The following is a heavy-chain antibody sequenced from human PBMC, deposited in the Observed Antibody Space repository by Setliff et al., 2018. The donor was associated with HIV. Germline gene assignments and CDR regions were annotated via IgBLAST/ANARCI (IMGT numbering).Heavy chain of an antibody. CDR2: MNPNSGNT. CDR1: GYTFTGYG. J-gene: IGHJ5*02. V-gene: IGHV1-8*02. Sequence: ASVKVSCKASGYTFTGYGISWVRQAPGQGLEWMGWMNPNSGNTGYAQKFQGRVTMTRNTSISTTYMELSSLRSEDTAVYYCARGLQNTIDPWGQGTLVTVSS. CDR3: ARGLQNTIDP. D-gene: IGHD1-1*01.